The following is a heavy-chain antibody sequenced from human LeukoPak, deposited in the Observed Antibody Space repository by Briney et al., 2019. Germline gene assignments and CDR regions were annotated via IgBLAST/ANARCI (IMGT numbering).Heavy chain of an antibody. V-gene: IGHV3-53*01. D-gene: IGHD2-2*01. CDR2: IYSGGST. J-gene: IGHJ6*02. CDR1: GFTVSSNY. CDR3: AREAEYQYYYYYGMDV. Sequence: PGGSLRLSCAASGFTVSSNYMSWVRQAPGKGLEWVSVIYSGGSTYYADSVKGRFTISSDNSKNTLYLQMNSLRAEDTAVYYCAREAEYQYYYYYGMDVWGQGTTVTVSS.